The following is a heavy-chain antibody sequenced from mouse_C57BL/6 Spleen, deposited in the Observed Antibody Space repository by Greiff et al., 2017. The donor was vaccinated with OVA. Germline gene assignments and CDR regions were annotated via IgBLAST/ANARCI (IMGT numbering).Heavy chain of an antibody. CDR3: ARPYYGSSRAWFAY. CDR1: GYTFTSYW. D-gene: IGHD1-1*01. CDR2: IYPSDSET. J-gene: IGHJ3*01. Sequence: QVQLKQPGAELVRPGSSVKLSCKASGYTFTSYWMDWVKQRPGQGLEWIGNIYPSDSETHYNQKFKDKATLTVDKSSSTAYMQLSSLTSEDSAVYYGARPYYGSSRAWFAYWGQGTLVTVSA. V-gene: IGHV1-61*01.